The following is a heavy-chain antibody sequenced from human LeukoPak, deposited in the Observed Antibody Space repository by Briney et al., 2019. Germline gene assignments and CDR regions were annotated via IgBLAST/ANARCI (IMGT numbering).Heavy chain of an antibody. CDR3: ARDHKYGGNWYFDL. D-gene: IGHD4-23*01. CDR1: GGSISSGGYS. CDR2: IYHSGST. V-gene: IGHV4-30-2*01. Sequence: PSQTLSLTCAVSGGSISSGGYSWSWIRQPPGKGLEWIGYIYHSGSTYYNPSLKSRVTISVDRSKNQFSLKLSSVTAADTAVYYCARDHKYGGNWYFDLWGRGTLVTVSS. J-gene: IGHJ2*01.